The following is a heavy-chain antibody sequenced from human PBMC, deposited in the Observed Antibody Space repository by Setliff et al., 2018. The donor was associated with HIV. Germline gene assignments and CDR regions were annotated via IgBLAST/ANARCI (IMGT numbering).Heavy chain of an antibody. D-gene: IGHD6-19*01. Sequence: ASVKVSCRASGYTFTSDYIHWVRQAPGQGLVWMGIINPAGNPTSYEQKFQGSLTMTRETSTNTVNMERSGLGSEGTAVYYCAKDITGPAINSGRIKNWFDPWGEGTLVTVSS. V-gene: IGHV1-46*01. CDR2: INPAGNPT. CDR3: AKDITGPAINSGRIKNWFDP. J-gene: IGHJ5*02. CDR1: GYTFTSDY.